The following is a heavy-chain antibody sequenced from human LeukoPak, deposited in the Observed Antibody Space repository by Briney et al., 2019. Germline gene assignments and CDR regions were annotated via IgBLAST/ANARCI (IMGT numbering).Heavy chain of an antibody. Sequence: PSETLSLTCNVSGGSISRYYWNWIRQPPGKGLEWMGNIFYRGSTNYNPSLQSRLTVSVDTSKNQFSLKLTSVTAADTAVYYCASFREDTNGYYPYFDNWGQGTLVTVSS. CDR2: IFYRGST. CDR3: ASFREDTNGYYPYFDN. D-gene: IGHD3-22*01. J-gene: IGHJ4*02. CDR1: GGSISRYY. V-gene: IGHV4-59*01.